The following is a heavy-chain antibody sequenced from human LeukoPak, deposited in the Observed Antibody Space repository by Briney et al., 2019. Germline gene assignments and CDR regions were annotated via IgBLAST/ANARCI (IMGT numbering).Heavy chain of an antibody. V-gene: IGHV3-30-3*01. CDR2: ISYDGSNK. Sequence: RSLRLSCAASGFTFSSYAMHWVRQAPGKGLEWVAVISYDGSNKYYADSVKGRFTISRDNSKNTLYLQMNSLRAEDTAVYYCARDGYGSGSPSDYWGQGTLVTVSS. D-gene: IGHD3-10*01. J-gene: IGHJ4*02. CDR3: ARDGYGSGSPSDY. CDR1: GFTFSSYA.